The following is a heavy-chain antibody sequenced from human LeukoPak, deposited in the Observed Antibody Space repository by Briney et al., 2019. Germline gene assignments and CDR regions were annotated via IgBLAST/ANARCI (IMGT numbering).Heavy chain of an antibody. D-gene: IGHD1-7*01. CDR1: GFTFDDYA. CDR2: ISWNSGSI. J-gene: IGHJ5*02. CDR3: AKGRYNWNYGWFDP. V-gene: IGHV3-9*01. Sequence: GRSLRLSCAASGFTFDDYAMHWVRQAPGKGLEWVSGISWNSGSIGYADSVKGGFTISRDNVKNSLYLQMNSLRAEDTALYYCAKGRYNWNYGWFDPWGQGTLVTVSS.